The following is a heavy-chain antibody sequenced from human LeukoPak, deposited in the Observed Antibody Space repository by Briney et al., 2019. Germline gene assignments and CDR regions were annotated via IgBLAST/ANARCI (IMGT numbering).Heavy chain of an antibody. J-gene: IGHJ4*02. V-gene: IGHV3-64D*09. Sequence: GGSLRLSCSASGLTYSICAAHRVRQAPGKGLEYVLAISSNGASTYYADSVKGRFAISRDNSKNTLYLQMSSLRAEDTAVYYCVRHSLVYCYGFYLVYWGLGTKVTVSS. CDR2: ISSNGAST. D-gene: IGHD2-8*02. CDR1: GLTYSICA. CDR3: VRHSLVYCYGFYLVY.